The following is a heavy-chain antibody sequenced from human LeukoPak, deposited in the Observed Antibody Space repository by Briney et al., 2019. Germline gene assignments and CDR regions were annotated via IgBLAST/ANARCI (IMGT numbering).Heavy chain of an antibody. CDR1: GFTFSDYG. Sequence: PGGTLRLSCAASGFTFSDYGMSWVRQAPGKGLEWVSGISNSGGSTYYADSVKGRFTISRDNSKNTLYLQMNSLRAEDTALYYCAKGLERESRLDSWGQGTLVTVSS. D-gene: IGHD1-1*01. J-gene: IGHJ4*02. CDR2: ISNSGGST. V-gene: IGHV3-23*01. CDR3: AKGLERESRLDS.